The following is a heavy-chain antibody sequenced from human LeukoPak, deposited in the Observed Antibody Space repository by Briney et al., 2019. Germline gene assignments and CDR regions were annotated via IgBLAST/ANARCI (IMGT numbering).Heavy chain of an antibody. CDR3: AKGSSGYFFDL. Sequence: GGSLRLSCTVSGFAFSGYAMSWVRQAPGKGLEWVSAISNDGGGTTYADFVKGRFSVSRDNSKNTLFLQMNSLRAEDTALYYCAKGSSGYFFDLWGQGTLVTVSS. J-gene: IGHJ4*02. V-gene: IGHV3-23*01. D-gene: IGHD3-22*01. CDR1: GFAFSGYA. CDR2: ISNDGGGT.